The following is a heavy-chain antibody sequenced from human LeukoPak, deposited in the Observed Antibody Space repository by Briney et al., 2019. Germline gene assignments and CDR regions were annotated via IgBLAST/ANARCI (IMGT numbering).Heavy chain of an antibody. CDR3: ARGPYDSSGHQDY. CDR2: INPNSGGR. V-gene: IGHV1-2*02. J-gene: IGHJ4*02. CDR1: GYTFTDYY. Sequence: GASVKVSCKASGYTFTDYYMHWVRQAPGQGLEWMGWINPNSGGRRYAQKFQGRVTMTRDMSITTAYMELSTLTYDDTAVYYCARGPYDSSGHQDYWGQGTLFTVSS. D-gene: IGHD3-22*01.